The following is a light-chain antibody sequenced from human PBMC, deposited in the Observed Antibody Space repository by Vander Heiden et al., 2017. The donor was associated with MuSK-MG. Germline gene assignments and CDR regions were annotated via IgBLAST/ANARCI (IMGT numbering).Light chain of an antibody. CDR3: GADHGSGSNFVYV. J-gene: IGLJ1*01. CDR1: SGYSNYK. Sequence: QPVLTQPPSASASLGTSATLPCTLSSGYSNYKVDWYQQRPGKGPRFVMRVGTGGIVGSKGDGIPDRFSVLGSGLNRYLTIKNIQEEDESDYHCGADHGSGSNFVYVFGTGTKVTVL. V-gene: IGLV9-49*01. CDR2: VGTGGIVG.